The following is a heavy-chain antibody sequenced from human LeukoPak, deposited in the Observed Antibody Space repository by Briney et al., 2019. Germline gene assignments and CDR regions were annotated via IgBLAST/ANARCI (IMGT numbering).Heavy chain of an antibody. CDR3: AREGLGYSGSGSYPAHY. CDR1: GGSISSGSFY. Sequence: SQTLFLTCIVSGGSISSGSFYWSWIRQPAAKGLEWIGHIYTSGTTNYNPSLKSRVTISLDTSKNRFSLELSSVTAADTAVYYCAREGLGYSGSGSYPAHYWGQGTLVTVSS. CDR2: IYTSGTT. J-gene: IGHJ4*02. V-gene: IGHV4-61*09. D-gene: IGHD3-10*01.